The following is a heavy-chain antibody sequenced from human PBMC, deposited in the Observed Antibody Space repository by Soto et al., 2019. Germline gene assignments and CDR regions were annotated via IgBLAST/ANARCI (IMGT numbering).Heavy chain of an antibody. CDR2: IYHSGTT. Sequence: PSETLSLTCAVSGFSISSGYYWGWIRQPPGKGLEWIGNIYHSGTTYYNPSLSSRVTISVDTSKNQFSLRLTSVTAADTAVYYCASVTSVGYFYYFDYWGQGTLVTVSS. J-gene: IGHJ4*02. D-gene: IGHD2-2*03. CDR3: ASVTSVGYFYYFDY. V-gene: IGHV4-38-2*01. CDR1: GFSISSGYY.